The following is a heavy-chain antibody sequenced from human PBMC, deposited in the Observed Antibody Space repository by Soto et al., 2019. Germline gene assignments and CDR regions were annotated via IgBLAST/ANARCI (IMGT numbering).Heavy chain of an antibody. Sequence: ASVKVSCKASGYTFTSYGISWVRQAPGQGLEWMGWISAYNGNTNYAQKLQGRVTMTTDTSTSTAYMELRSLRSDDTAVYYCARATTVTTELDYYYYGMDVWGQGTTVTVSS. J-gene: IGHJ6*02. CDR3: ARATTVTTELDYYYYGMDV. CDR1: GYTFTSYG. D-gene: IGHD4-17*01. CDR2: ISAYNGNT. V-gene: IGHV1-18*01.